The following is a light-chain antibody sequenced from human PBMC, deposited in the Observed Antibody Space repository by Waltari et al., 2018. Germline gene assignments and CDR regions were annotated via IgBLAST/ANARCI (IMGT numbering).Light chain of an antibody. CDR2: DVS. J-gene: IGLJ3*02. CDR1: SNDVGAYNY. CDR3: CSYTGTYTHWV. Sequence: QSALTQPRSVSGSPGQSVTISCTGTSNDVGAYNYVSWHQQHPGKAPKLMIYDVSKRPSGVPDRFSASKSGITSSLTISGLQAEDDADYYCCSYTGTYTHWVFGGGTKLTVL. V-gene: IGLV2-11*01.